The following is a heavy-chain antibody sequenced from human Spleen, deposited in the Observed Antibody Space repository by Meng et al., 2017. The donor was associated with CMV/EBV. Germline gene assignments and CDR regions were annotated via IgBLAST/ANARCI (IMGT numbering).Heavy chain of an antibody. CDR2: INHSGST. D-gene: IGHD3-10*01. V-gene: IGHV4-34*01. Sequence: VQLQQWGAGLLKPSETLSLTCAVYGGSFSGYYWSWIRQPPGKGLEWIGEINHSGSTNYNPSLKSRVTISVDTSKNQFSLKLSSVTAADTAVYYCASVPIYYGSGSDDYWGQGTLVTVSS. J-gene: IGHJ4*02. CDR1: GGSFSGYY. CDR3: ASVPIYYGSGSDDY.